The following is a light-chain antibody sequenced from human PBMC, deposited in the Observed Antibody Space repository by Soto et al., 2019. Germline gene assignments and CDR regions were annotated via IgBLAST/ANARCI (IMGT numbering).Light chain of an antibody. V-gene: IGKV1-39*01. CDR1: QSISSY. CDR3: QQSYSTPSA. Sequence: DIQMTQSPSSLSASVGDRVTITCRASQSISSYLNWYQQKPGKAPKLLIYAASSLQSGVPSRFSGSGSGTDFTLTISSLQPEDFATYYCQQSYSTPSAFRQGTKVEIK. CDR2: AAS. J-gene: IGKJ1*01.